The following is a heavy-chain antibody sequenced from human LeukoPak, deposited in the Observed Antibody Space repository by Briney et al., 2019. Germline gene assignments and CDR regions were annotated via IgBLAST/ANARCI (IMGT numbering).Heavy chain of an antibody. J-gene: IGHJ3*02. CDR1: GFTFSSYS. V-gene: IGHV3-7*03. D-gene: IGHD3-10*01. Sequence: GGSLRLSCAASGFTFSSYSMNWVRQAPGKGLEWVANIKQDGSEKYYVDSVKGRFTISRDNAKNSLYLQMNSLRAEDTAMYYCASAWFGDLSAFDIWGQGTMVTVSS. CDR3: ASAWFGDLSAFDI. CDR2: IKQDGSEK.